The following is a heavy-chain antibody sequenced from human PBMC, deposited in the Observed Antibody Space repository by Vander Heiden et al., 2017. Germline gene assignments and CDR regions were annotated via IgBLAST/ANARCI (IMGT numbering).Heavy chain of an antibody. D-gene: IGHD3-22*01. CDR2: ISYDGSNK. Sequence: QVQLVESGGGVVQPGRSLRLSCAASGFTFSSYAMHWVRQAPGKGLEWVAVISYDGSNKYYADSVKGRFTISRDNSKNTLYLQMNSLRAEDTAVYYCARQLRSDYYDSSGTSGDYWGQGTLVAVSS. CDR1: GFTFSSYA. V-gene: IGHV3-30*01. J-gene: IGHJ4*02. CDR3: ARQLRSDYYDSSGTSGDY.